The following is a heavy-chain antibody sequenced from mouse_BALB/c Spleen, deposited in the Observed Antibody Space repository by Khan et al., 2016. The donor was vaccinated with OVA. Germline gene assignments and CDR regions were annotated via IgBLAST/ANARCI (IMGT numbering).Heavy chain of an antibody. V-gene: IGHV1S56*01. J-gene: IGHJ1*01. CDR2: IYPGDGRT. D-gene: IGHD1-1*01. CDR3: AISYYGSFWYFDV. Sequence: QVQLKQSGPELVKPGASVKMSCKASGDTFRAYYIHWVKQRPGQGLEWIGWIYPGDGRTKYNEKFKGTTTLTADKSPSTAYMLLSSLTSEDSAIYFCAISYYGSFWYFDVWGAGTTVTVSS. CDR1: GDTFRAYY.